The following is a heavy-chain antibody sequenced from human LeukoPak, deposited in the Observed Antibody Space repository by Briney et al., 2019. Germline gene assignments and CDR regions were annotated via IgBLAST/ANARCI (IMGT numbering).Heavy chain of an antibody. Sequence: TGGSLRLSCAASGFTFSSFSMTWVRQAPGKGLGWISYISSSGPTIYYADSVKGRFTISRDNAKNSVFLQMNRLRAEDTAVYYCARLHGAYPFDYWSQGTLVTVSS. CDR2: ISSSGPTI. D-gene: IGHD4/OR15-4a*01. J-gene: IGHJ4*02. CDR3: ARLHGAYPFDY. CDR1: GFTFSSFS. V-gene: IGHV3-48*01.